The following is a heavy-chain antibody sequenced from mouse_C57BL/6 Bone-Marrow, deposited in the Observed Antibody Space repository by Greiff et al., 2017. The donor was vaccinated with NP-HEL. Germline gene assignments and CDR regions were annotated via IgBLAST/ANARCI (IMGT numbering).Heavy chain of an antibody. D-gene: IGHD1-1*01. J-gene: IGHJ1*03. CDR1: GYAFSSYW. CDR3: ARWDYGSRYFDV. CDR2: IYPGDGDT. Sequence: VKLQQSGAELVKPGASVKISCKASGYAFSSYWMNWVKQRPGKGLEWIGQIYPGDGDTNYNGKFKGKATLTADKSSSTAYMQLSSLTSEDSAVYFCARWDYGSRYFDVWGTGTTVTVSS. V-gene: IGHV1-80*01.